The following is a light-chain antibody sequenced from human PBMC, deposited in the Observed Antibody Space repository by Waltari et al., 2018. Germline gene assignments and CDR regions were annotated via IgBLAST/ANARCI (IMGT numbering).Light chain of an antibody. J-gene: IGKJ4*01. CDR2: DAS. Sequence: EIVFTQSPATLSLSPGDRATLSCRASQSVSSYLAWYQQKPGQAPRLLIYDASNTATGIPARFSGIGSGTDFTLTITSLEPEDFAVYYCQQRSNWPRLTFGGGTKVEIK. V-gene: IGKV3-11*01. CDR1: QSVSSY. CDR3: QQRSNWPRLT.